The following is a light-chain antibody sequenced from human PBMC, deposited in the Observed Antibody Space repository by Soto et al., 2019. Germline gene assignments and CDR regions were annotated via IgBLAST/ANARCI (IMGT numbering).Light chain of an antibody. J-gene: IGLJ2*01. CDR1: SSDVGSYNL. CDR2: EVS. CDR3: CSYAGSSTFGV. Sequence: QSVLTQPASVSGSPGQSITISCTGTSSDVGSYNLVSWYQQHPGKAPKLMIYEVSKRPSGVSNRFSGSKSGNTASLTISGLQAEEGADYYCCSYAGSSTFGVFGGGTKLTVL. V-gene: IGLV2-23*02.